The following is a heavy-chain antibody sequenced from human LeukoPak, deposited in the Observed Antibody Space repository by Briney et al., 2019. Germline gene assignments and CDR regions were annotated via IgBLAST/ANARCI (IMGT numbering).Heavy chain of an antibody. J-gene: IGHJ4*02. CDR3: ATRSLHYGSGTDIDY. CDR1: GYTLTELS. D-gene: IGHD3-10*01. CDR2: FDPEDGET. Sequence: GASVKVSCKVSGYTLTELSMHWVRQAPGKGLEWMGGFDPEDGETIYAQKFQGRVAMTEDTSTDTAYMELSSLRSEDTAVYYCATRSLHYGSGTDIDYWGQGTLVTVSS. V-gene: IGHV1-24*01.